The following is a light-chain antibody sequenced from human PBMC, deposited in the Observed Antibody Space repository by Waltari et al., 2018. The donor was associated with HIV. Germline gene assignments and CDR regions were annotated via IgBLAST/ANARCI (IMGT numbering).Light chain of an antibody. J-gene: IGLJ3*02. CDR1: SSDIATY. CDR2: DAN. V-gene: IGLV2-14*01. CDR3: ASYTRTSTVV. Sequence: QSALTQPASVSGSLGQSITISCIGTSSDIATYVSWYQHHPANAPRLVIYDANPRPSGIPLRFSGSKSGNTASLTIAGLQAEDEADYYCASYTRTSTVVFGGGTKVTVL.